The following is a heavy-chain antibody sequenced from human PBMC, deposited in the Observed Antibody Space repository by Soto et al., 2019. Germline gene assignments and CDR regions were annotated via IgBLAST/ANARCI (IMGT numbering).Heavy chain of an antibody. D-gene: IGHD4-17*01. Sequence: SLRLSCAASGFTFSSYGMHWVRQAPGKGLEWVAVISYDGSNKYYADSVKGRFTISRDNSKNTLYLQMNSLRAEDTAVYYCARTTPSWSWVDYWGQGTLVTVSS. J-gene: IGHJ4*02. V-gene: IGHV3-30*03. CDR3: ARTTPSWSWVDY. CDR1: GFTFSSYG. CDR2: ISYDGSNK.